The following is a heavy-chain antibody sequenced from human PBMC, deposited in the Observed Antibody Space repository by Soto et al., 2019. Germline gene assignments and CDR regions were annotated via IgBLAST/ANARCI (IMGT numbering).Heavy chain of an antibody. Sequence: ASVKVSCKASGYTFTGYYMHWVRQAPGQGLEWMGWINPNSGGTNYAQKFQGRVTMTRDTSISTAYMELSRLRSDDTAVYYCARDLVPTPYCGGDCYSAWGQGTLVTVS. J-gene: IGHJ5*02. V-gene: IGHV1-2*02. CDR2: INPNSGGT. D-gene: IGHD2-21*02. CDR1: GYTFTGYY. CDR3: ARDLVPTPYCGGDCYSA.